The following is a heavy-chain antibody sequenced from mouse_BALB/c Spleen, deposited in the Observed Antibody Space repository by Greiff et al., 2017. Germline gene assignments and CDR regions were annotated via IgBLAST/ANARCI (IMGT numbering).Heavy chain of an antibody. CDR3: ARGAYGNYLYYFDY. CDR2: INPNNGGT. J-gene: IGHJ2*01. V-gene: IGHV1-18*01. CDR1: GYTFTDYN. Sequence: VQLQQSGPELVKPGASVKIPCKASGYTFTDYNMDWVKQSHGKSLEWIGDINPNNGGTIYNQKFKGKATLTVDKSSSTAYMELRSLTSEDTAVYYCARGAYGNYLYYFDYWGQGTTLTVSS. D-gene: IGHD2-1*01.